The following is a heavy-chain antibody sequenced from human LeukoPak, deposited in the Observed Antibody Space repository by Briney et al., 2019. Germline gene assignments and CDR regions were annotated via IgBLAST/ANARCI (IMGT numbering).Heavy chain of an antibody. J-gene: IGHJ4*02. Sequence: SVKVSCKASGYTFTGYYMNWVRQAPGQGLEWMGRIIPIFGTANYAQKFQGRVTITTDESTSTAYMELSSLRSEDTAVYYCAREFYYYGSGSYFYFDYWGQGTLVTVSS. CDR1: GYTFTGYY. D-gene: IGHD3-10*01. V-gene: IGHV1-69*05. CDR2: IIPIFGTA. CDR3: AREFYYYGSGSYFYFDY.